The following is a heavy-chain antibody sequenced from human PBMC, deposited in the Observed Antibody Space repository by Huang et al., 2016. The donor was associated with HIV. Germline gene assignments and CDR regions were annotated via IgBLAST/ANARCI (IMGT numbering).Heavy chain of an antibody. CDR1: TFTFGAYW. CDR2: IKQDESEK. D-gene: IGHD1-7*01. J-gene: IGHJ6*02. Sequence: VESGGRLVQPGGSIRLSCVGSTFTFGAYWMSWVRQSTGKGLEWVANIKQDESEKDYVESVKGLFNISRDNAKKVLFLEMNNVRVEDTATYYCATKTAAMDIWGQGTTVTVS. V-gene: IGHV3-7*01. CDR3: ATKTAAMDI.